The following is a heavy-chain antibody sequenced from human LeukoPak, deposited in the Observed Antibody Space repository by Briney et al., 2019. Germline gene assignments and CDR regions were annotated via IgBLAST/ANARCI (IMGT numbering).Heavy chain of an antibody. CDR3: ARDGSGSYTDNWFDP. CDR2: INPNSGGT. D-gene: IGHD3-10*01. J-gene: IGHJ5*02. Sequence: GASVKVSCKASGYTFTGYYMHWVRQAPGQGLEWMGWINPNSGGTNYAQKFQDRVTMTRDTSISTAYMELSRLRSDDAAVYYCARDGSGSYTDNWFDPWGQGTLVTVSS. CDR1: GYTFTGYY. V-gene: IGHV1-2*02.